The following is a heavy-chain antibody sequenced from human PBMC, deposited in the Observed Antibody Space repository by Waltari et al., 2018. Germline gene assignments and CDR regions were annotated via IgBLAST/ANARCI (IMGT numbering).Heavy chain of an antibody. D-gene: IGHD1-26*01. V-gene: IGHV3-23*01. CDR2: ISGSGIST. CDR1: GFPFCTYA. Sequence: EVQLLKSGGGLVQPGGSLRLSCAASGFPFCTYALRWVRQAPGKGLKWVSTISGSGISTYYADSVKGRFTISRDNSKNTLYLQMNSLRAEDTAVYYCAKVTAVDVVGASALDYWGQGTLVTVSS. CDR3: AKVTAVDVVGASALDY. J-gene: IGHJ4*02.